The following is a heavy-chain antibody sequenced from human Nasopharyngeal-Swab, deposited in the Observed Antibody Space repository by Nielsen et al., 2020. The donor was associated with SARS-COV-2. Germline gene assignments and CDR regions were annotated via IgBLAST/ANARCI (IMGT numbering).Heavy chain of an antibody. V-gene: IGHV5-10-1*01. CDR2: IDPSDSYT. CDR3: ARRGGTAGSDAFDI. J-gene: IGHJ3*02. D-gene: IGHD6-13*01. Sequence: VRQMPGKGLEWMGRIDPSDSYTNYSPSFQGHVTISADKSISTAYLQWSSLKASDTAMYYCARRGGTAGSDAFDIWGQGTMATVSS.